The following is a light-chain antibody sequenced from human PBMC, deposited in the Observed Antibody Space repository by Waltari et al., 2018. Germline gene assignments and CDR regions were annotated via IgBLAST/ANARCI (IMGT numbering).Light chain of an antibody. Sequence: QSALTQPASVSGSPGQSISISCTGTRNDVGGYNSVSWYQQHPGKAPKLMIYAVNNRPSGVSNRVSGSKSGNTASLTISGLQAEDEADYYCSSYTSSTTRVFGGGTKLTVL. CDR3: SSYTSSTTRV. CDR1: RNDVGGYNS. V-gene: IGLV2-14*01. CDR2: AVN. J-gene: IGLJ2*01.